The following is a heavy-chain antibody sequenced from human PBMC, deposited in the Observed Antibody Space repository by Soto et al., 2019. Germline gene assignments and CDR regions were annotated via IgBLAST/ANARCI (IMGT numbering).Heavy chain of an antibody. V-gene: IGHV3-23*01. J-gene: IGHJ4*02. Sequence: EVQLLESGGGLVQPGGSLRLSCAASGITFTAYAMSWVRQAPGKGLEWVSSISGSGGNTYYADSVKGRLTISRDNSKNTLYLQMNSLRAEDTAVYYCATIIIPAATNFYWGQGTLVTVSS. CDR2: ISGSGGNT. D-gene: IGHD2-2*01. CDR1: GITFTAYA. CDR3: ATIIIPAATNFY.